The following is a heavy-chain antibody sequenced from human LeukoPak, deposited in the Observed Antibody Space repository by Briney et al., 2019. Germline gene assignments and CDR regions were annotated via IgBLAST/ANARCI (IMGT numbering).Heavy chain of an antibody. Sequence: GGSLRLSCAASGFTFSSYWLSWVRQAPGKGLEGVANIKQDGSEKYYVDSVKGRFTISRDNAKNSLYLQMNSLRAEDTAVYYCARLGYYDFWTFDYWGQGTLVTVSS. D-gene: IGHD3-3*01. J-gene: IGHJ4*02. CDR2: IKQDGSEK. CDR3: ARLGYYDFWTFDY. CDR1: GFTFSSYW. V-gene: IGHV3-7*01.